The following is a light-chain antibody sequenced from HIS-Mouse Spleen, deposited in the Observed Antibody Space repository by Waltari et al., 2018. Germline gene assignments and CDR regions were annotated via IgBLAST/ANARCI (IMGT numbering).Light chain of an antibody. V-gene: IGLV6-57*02. Sequence: NFMLTQPHSVSESPGKTVTISCTGSSGSIASNSVPWYQQRPGSAPTTVIYEDNQRPSGVPDRFSGSIDSSSNSASLTISGLKTEDEADYYCQSYDSSNHEVFGGGTKLTVL. CDR1: SGSIASNS. CDR3: QSYDSSNHEV. J-gene: IGLJ3*02. CDR2: EDN.